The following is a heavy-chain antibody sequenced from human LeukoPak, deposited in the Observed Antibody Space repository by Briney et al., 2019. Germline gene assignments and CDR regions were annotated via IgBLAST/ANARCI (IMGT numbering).Heavy chain of an antibody. V-gene: IGHV4-4*02. CDR2: IFHTGST. CDR1: GGSISSSNR. D-gene: IGHD3-16*01. Sequence: PSGTLSLTCAVSGGSISSSNRWSWVRQPPGKGLKWIGEIFHTGSTSYNPSLKSRVTVSLDGSKQQFSLNLASVTAADTAVYYCTRGGTHFQFDYWGQGTPVTVSS. J-gene: IGHJ4*02. CDR3: TRGGTHFQFDY.